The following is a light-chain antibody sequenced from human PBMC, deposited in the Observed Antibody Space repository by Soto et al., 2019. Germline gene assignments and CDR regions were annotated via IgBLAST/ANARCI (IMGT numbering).Light chain of an antibody. CDR2: ANN. Sequence: QSVLTQPPSVSGAPGQRVTISCTGSSSNIGAGYDVHWYQQLPGSAPRLLIYANNNRPSGVPDRFSGSKSGSSASLAIIGLKAEDDADYYCQSYDNSLRKVFGGGTKLTVL. CDR1: SSNIGAGYD. J-gene: IGLJ3*02. V-gene: IGLV1-40*01. CDR3: QSYDNSLRKV.